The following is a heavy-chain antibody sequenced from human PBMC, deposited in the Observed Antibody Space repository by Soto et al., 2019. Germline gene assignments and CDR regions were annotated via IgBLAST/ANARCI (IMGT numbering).Heavy chain of an antibody. CDR2: IDWDDDK. CDR3: AKTGTDGSWFDP. Sequence: VSGPTLVNPTQTLTLTCTFSGFSLSTSGMRVSWIRQPPGKALEWLARIDWDDDKFYTTSLRTRLTISKDTSKNQVVLRMTNMDPVVTATYYCAKTGTDGSWFDPWGQAPLVTVSS. J-gene: IGHJ5*02. D-gene: IGHD5-12*01. CDR1: GFSLSTSGMR. V-gene: IGHV2-70*04.